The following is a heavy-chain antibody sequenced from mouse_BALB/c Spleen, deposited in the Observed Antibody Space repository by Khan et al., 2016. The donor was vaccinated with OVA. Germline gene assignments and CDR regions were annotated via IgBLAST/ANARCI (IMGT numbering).Heavy chain of an antibody. CDR1: GFTFSNFG. D-gene: IGHD1-2*01. CDR3: ASPVITTANGAMDY. CDR2: ISSGISTI. V-gene: IGHV5-17*02. Sequence: EVELVESGGGLVQPGGSRKLSCAASGFTFSNFGMYWVRQAPEKGLEWVAYISSGISTIYYADSVKGRFTISRDNPKNTLFLQMTSLSSEDTAMYYCASPVITTANGAMDYWGQGTSVTVSS. J-gene: IGHJ4*01.